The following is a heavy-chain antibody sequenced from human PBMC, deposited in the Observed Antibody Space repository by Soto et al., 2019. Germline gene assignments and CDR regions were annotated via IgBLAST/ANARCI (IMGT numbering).Heavy chain of an antibody. CDR3: ATCDPCYDSSAMFG. D-gene: IGHD3-22*01. CDR2: IYHSGST. J-gene: IGHJ4*02. V-gene: IGHV4-4*02. Sequence: QVQLQESGPGLVKPSGTLSLTCAVSGGSISSSNWWSWVRQPPGKGLEWIGEIYHSGSTNYNPSLQSRVTISVDKSKNPCSLKLSSVTAADTAVYYCATCDPCYDSSAMFGWGQGTLVTVSS. CDR1: GGSISSSNW.